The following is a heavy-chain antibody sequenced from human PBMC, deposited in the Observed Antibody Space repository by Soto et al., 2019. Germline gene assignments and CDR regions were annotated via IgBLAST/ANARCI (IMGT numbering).Heavy chain of an antibody. J-gene: IGHJ5*02. CDR2: IYYNGNT. CDR3: ARAPSTYYYDISGYYYNWFDP. Sequence: SETLSLTCSVSGGSISSGNYYWGWIRQAPGKGLEWIGYIYYNGNTYYNPSLESRATMSLDTSKKQFSLKLSSVTAADTAVYYCARAPSTYYYDISGYYYNWFDPWGQGTLVTVSS. CDR1: GGSISSGNYY. D-gene: IGHD3-22*01. V-gene: IGHV4-30-4*01.